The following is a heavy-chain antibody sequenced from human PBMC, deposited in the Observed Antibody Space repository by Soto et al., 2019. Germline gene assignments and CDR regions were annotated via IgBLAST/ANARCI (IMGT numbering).Heavy chain of an antibody. CDR3: ARQVSHRNSDYDPITFDAFDI. Sequence: GESLKISCKGSGYSFTSYWIGWVRQMPGKGLEWMGIIYPGDSDTRYSPSFQGQVTISADKSISTAYLQWSSLKASDTAMYYCARQVSHRNSDYDPITFDAFDIWSQGTMVTVSS. D-gene: IGHD5-12*01. V-gene: IGHV5-51*01. CDR1: GYSFTSYW. J-gene: IGHJ3*02. CDR2: IYPGDSDT.